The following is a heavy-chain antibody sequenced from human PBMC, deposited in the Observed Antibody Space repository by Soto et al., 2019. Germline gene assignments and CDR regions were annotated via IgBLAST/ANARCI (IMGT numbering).Heavy chain of an antibody. D-gene: IGHD3-16*02. Sequence: GGSLRLSCAASGLTFSNYATSWVRQAPGKGLEWVSTVTGDGVTTSYADSVKGRFTISRDNSKNTLYLQMSGLRADDTAVYYCAKRLSYYFDSRGHGNLVTV. V-gene: IGHV3-23*01. J-gene: IGHJ4*01. CDR2: VTGDGVTT. CDR1: GLTFSNYA. CDR3: AKRLSYYFDS.